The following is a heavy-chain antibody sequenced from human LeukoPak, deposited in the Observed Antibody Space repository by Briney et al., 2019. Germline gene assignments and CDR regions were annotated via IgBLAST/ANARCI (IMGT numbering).Heavy chain of an antibody. V-gene: IGHV3-23*01. CDR2: ISGSGGST. CDR1: GFTFSSYV. CDR3: AKDRSEWELSTFDY. D-gene: IGHD3-16*02. J-gene: IGHJ4*02. Sequence: GGSLRLSCAASGFTFSSYVMIWVRQAPGKGLEWVSAISGSGGSTYYADSMKGRFTISRDNSKNTLYLQMNSLRAEDTAVYYCAKDRSEWELSTFDYWGQGTLVTVSS.